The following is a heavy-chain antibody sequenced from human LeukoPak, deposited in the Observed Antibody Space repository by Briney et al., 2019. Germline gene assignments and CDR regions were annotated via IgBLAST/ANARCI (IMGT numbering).Heavy chain of an antibody. J-gene: IGHJ5*01. CDR3: SKDAPNNGFGC. Sequence: GGSLRLSCAASGFTFSTYSMSWVRQAPGKGLEWVAAITSNRDSTYYADSVKGRFTVSRDNSKKTLYLQMNSLRAEDTAVYYCSKDAPNNGFGCWGQGTLVTVSS. V-gene: IGHV3-23*01. CDR1: GFTFSTYS. CDR2: ITSNRDST.